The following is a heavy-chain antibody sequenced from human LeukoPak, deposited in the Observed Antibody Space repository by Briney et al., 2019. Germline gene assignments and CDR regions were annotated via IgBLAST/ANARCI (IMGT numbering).Heavy chain of an antibody. CDR1: GGSISSYY. Sequence: SETLSLTCTVSGGSISSYYWSWIRQPPGKGLEWIGYIYYSGSTNYNPSLKSRVTISVDTSKNQFSLKLSSVTAADTAVYYCARQSCGGVCEHYYYYGMDVWGQGTTVTVSS. CDR3: ARQSCGGVCEHYYYYGMDV. J-gene: IGHJ6*02. V-gene: IGHV4-59*08. CDR2: IYYSGST. D-gene: IGHD2-21*02.